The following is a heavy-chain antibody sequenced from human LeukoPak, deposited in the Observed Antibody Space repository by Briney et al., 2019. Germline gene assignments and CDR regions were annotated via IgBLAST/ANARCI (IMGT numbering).Heavy chain of an antibody. Sequence: GESLRISCKGSGYSFTSYWIGWVRQMPGKGLEWMGIIYPGDSDTRYSPFFQGQVTISADKSIRTAYLQWSSLKASDTAMYYCARQSGSGWYQPDYWGQGTLVTVSS. CDR1: GYSFTSYW. D-gene: IGHD6-19*01. V-gene: IGHV5-51*01. CDR2: IYPGDSDT. J-gene: IGHJ4*02. CDR3: ARQSGSGWYQPDY.